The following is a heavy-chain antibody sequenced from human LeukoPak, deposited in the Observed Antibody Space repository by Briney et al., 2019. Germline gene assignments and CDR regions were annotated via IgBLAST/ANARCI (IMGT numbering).Heavy chain of an antibody. CDR1: GYTLTELS. D-gene: IGHD3-22*01. J-gene: IGHJ4*02. V-gene: IGHV1-24*01. CDR3: ARGDREYYYDSSGYPGFDY. CDR2: FDPEDGET. Sequence: ASVKVSCKVSGYTLTELSMHWVRQAPGKGLEWMGGFDPEDGETIYAQKFQGRVTMTEDTSTDTAYMELSRLRSDDTAVYYCARGDREYYYDSSGYPGFDYWGQGTLVTVSS.